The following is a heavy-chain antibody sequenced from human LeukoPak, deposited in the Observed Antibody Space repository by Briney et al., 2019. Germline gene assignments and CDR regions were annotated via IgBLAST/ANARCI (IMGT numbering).Heavy chain of an antibody. CDR3: ARGHSSGWYYSGYYYYMDV. Sequence: SETLSLTCAVYGGSFSGYYWSWIRQPPGKGLEWIGEINHSGSTNYNPSLKSRVTISVDTSKNQFSLKLSSVTAADTAVYYCARGHSSGWYYSGYYYYMDVWGKGTTVTVSS. V-gene: IGHV4-34*01. CDR1: GGSFSGYY. CDR2: INHSGST. J-gene: IGHJ6*03. D-gene: IGHD6-19*01.